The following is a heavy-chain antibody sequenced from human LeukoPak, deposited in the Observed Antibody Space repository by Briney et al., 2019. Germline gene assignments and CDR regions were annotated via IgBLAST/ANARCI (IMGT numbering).Heavy chain of an antibody. CDR1: GFTFSSYA. J-gene: IGHJ4*02. D-gene: IGHD5-24*01. V-gene: IGHV3-30-3*01. CDR3: TRVGYTDEGIDY. Sequence: GGSLRLSCAASGFTFSSYAMHWVRQAPGKGLEWVAVISYDGSNKYYADSVKGRFTISRDNAKNSLYLQMNSLRAEDTAIYYCTRVGYTDEGIDYWGQGTLVTVSS. CDR2: ISYDGSNK.